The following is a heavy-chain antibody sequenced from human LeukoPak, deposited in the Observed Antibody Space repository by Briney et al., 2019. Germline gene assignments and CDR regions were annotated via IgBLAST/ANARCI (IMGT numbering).Heavy chain of an antibody. V-gene: IGHV1-69*13. D-gene: IGHD1-26*01. J-gene: IGHJ6*02. CDR3: ARGGHDSGYYGMDV. CDR1: GGTFTRYA. Sequence: SVKVSCKASGGTFTRYAINWVRQAPGQGLEWMGGIIPMFGTANYAQKFQGRATITADESTSTAYMELSSLRSEDTAVYYCARGGHDSGYYGMDVWGQGTTVTVSS. CDR2: IIPMFGTA.